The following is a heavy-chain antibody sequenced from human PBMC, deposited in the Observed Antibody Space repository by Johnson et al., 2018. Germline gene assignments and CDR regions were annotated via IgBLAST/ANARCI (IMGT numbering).Heavy chain of an antibody. CDR2: IYYSGST. Sequence: QVQLQESGPGLVKPSETLSLSCTVSGGSIRSYSWSWIRQPPGKGLEWIGYIYYSGSTNDNPSLKSRVTTSVDTSKNQFSLKLSSMTAADPAVCYCARGGGSISAGYFYYYYMDVWGKGTTVTVSS. CDR1: GGSIRSYS. J-gene: IGHJ6*03. CDR3: ARGGGSISAGYFYYYYMDV. V-gene: IGHV4-59*01. D-gene: IGHD6-6*01.